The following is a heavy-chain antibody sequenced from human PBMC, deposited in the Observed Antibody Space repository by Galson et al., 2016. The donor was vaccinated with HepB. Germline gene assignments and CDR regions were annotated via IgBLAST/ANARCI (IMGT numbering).Heavy chain of an antibody. Sequence: SLRLSCAASGITFSSHAMYWVRQAPGKGLEWVSAITGSGDATFYTASVKGRFTISRDNSRNTLFLQMSSLRAEDAALYYCAKSDCDSGVCRLLDYWGQGTLVTVSS. CDR3: AKSDCDSGVCRLLDY. CDR1: GITFSSHA. J-gene: IGHJ4*02. CDR2: ITGSGDAT. D-gene: IGHD2-8*01. V-gene: IGHV3-23*01.